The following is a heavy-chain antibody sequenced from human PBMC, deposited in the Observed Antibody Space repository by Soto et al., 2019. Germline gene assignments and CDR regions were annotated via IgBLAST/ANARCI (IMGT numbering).Heavy chain of an antibody. CDR2: ISYDGSNK. CDR3: ARDEY. V-gene: IGHV3-30-3*01. Sequence: QVQLVESGGGVVQPGRSLRLSCAASGFTFSSYAMHWVRQAPGKGLEWVAVISYDGSNKYYADSVKGRFTISRDNSKNTLYLQRNSLRAEDTAVYYCARDEYWGQGTLVTVSS. CDR1: GFTFSSYA. J-gene: IGHJ4*02.